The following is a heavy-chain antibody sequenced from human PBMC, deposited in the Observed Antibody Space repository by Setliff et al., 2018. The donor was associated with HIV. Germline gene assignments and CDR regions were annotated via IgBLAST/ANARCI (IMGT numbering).Heavy chain of an antibody. D-gene: IGHD1-1*01. V-gene: IGHV3-33*08. CDR1: GFSIENFD. CDR2: LWRDEVGE. CDR3: ASARIPTGGTSTSFDY. J-gene: IGHJ4*02. Sequence: GGSLRLSCTVVGFSIENFDMHWVRQAPGKGLEWVSLLWRDEVGEYYADSVKGRFSISRDRSRNMVSLQLNGLRPDDTGVYYCASARIPTGGTSTSFDYWGQGTQVTVSS.